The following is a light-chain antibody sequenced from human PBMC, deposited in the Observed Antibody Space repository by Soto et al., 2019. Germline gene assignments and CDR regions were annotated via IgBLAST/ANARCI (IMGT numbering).Light chain of an antibody. CDR3: QKYNSYYT. V-gene: IGKV1-5*01. J-gene: IGKJ2*01. Sequence: DIQMTQSPSTLSASVGDRVTITCRASQSISSWLAWYQQKPGKAPKLLIYDASSLESGVPSRFSGSGSGTEFTLTISRLQPDDFATYYCQKYNSYYTFGQGTKVDIK. CDR2: DAS. CDR1: QSISSW.